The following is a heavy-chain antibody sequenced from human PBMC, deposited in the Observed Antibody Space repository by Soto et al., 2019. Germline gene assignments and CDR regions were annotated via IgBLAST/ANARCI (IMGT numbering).Heavy chain of an antibody. CDR1: GGTFSSYA. CDR3: ARGVPCRDGYRGVVVYCMDV. J-gene: IGHJ6*02. D-gene: IGHD2-15*01. Sequence: ASVKVSCKASGGTFSSYAISWVRQAPGQGLEWMGGIIPIFGTANYAQKFQGRVTITADESTSTAYMELSSLRSEDTAVYYCARGVPCRDGYRGVVVYCMDVWGQGTTVTVSS. CDR2: IIPIFGTA. V-gene: IGHV1-69*13.